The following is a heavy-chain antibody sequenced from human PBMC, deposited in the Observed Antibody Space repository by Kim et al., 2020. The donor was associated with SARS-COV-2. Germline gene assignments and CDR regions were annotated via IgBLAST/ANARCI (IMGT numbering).Heavy chain of an antibody. CDR2: ISWNSGSI. CDR3: AKDTVTDVGGMDV. J-gene: IGHJ6*02. Sequence: GGSLRPSCAASGFTFDDYAMHWVRQAPGKGLEWVSGISWNSGSIGYADSVKGRFTISRDNAKNSLYLQMNSLRAEDTALYYCAKDTVTDVGGMDVWGQGT. D-gene: IGHD2-21*02. CDR1: GFTFDDYA. V-gene: IGHV3-9*01.